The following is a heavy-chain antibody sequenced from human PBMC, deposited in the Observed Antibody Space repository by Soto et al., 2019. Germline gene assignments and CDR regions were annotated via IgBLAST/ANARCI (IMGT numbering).Heavy chain of an antibody. D-gene: IGHD3-10*01. CDR3: ASDYGSGSYGAY. J-gene: IGHJ4*02. Sequence: ASVKVSCKTSGYTFSSIGISWVRQAPGQGLEWIGWISPYKGNTYYAQRLQGRVTMTTDTSTSTAYMELSSLRSEDTAVYYCASDYGSGSYGAYWGQGTLVTVSS. CDR2: ISPYKGNT. CDR1: GYTFSSIG. V-gene: IGHV1-18*01.